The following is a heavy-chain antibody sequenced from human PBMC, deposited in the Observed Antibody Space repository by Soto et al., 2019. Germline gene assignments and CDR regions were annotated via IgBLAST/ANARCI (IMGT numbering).Heavy chain of an antibody. CDR3: ARIINADYLDY. CDR1: DFSLNIPRMG. J-gene: IGHJ4*02. V-gene: IGHV2-26*01. Sequence: QVTLKESGPVLVKPTETLTLTCTVSDFSLNIPRMGVSWIRQPPGKALEWLAHIFSNDEKSYSTSLKSRLTISKDTSKSQVVLTMTNMDPVDTATYYYARIINADYLDYWGQGALVTVSS. D-gene: IGHD4-17*01. CDR2: IFSNDEK.